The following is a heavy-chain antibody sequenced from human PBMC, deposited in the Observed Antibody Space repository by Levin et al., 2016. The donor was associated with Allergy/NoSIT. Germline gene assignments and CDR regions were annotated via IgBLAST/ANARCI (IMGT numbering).Heavy chain of an antibody. J-gene: IGHJ5*02. Sequence: VRQAPGKGLEWIGYIYYSGSTYYNPSLKSRVTISVDTSKNQFSLKLSSVTAADTAVYYCARGPTYYYDSSGDGDRPWGQGTLVTVSS. CDR3: ARGPTYYYDSSGDGDRP. D-gene: IGHD3-22*01. CDR2: IYYSGST. V-gene: IGHV4-30-4*01.